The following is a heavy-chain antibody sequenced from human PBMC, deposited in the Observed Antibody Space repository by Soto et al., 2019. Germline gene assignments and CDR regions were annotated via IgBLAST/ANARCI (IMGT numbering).Heavy chain of an antibody. CDR1: GGSINSYY. D-gene: IGHD6-19*01. V-gene: IGHV4-59*08. CDR2: IYYNGST. Sequence: QVQLQESGPGLVKPSETLSLTCTVSGGSINSYYWSWIRQPPGKGLEWIGYIYYNGSTNYNPSLKGRLSISVDTSKHQFSLKLSSVTAADTAVYYCARQGRGIAVAGLDSWGQGTLVTVSS. CDR3: ARQGRGIAVAGLDS. J-gene: IGHJ4*02.